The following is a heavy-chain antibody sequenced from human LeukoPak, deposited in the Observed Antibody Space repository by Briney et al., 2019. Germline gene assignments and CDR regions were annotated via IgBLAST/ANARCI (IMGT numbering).Heavy chain of an antibody. CDR1: GFTFISFK. Sequence: GGSLKLSCEAPGFTFISFKMNWVRQPPGKGREWVPTITRTSTYKANADSVKGRFTISRNNADNSLYLQMNSLRDDDTAVYYCAKERPHGMDVWGQGTSVTVSS. J-gene: IGHJ6*02. V-gene: IGHV3-21*01. CDR3: AKERPHGMDV. D-gene: IGHD6-6*01. CDR2: ITRTSTYK.